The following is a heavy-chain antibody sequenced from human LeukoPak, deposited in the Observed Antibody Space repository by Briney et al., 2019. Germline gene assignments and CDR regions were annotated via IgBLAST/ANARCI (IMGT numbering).Heavy chain of an antibody. Sequence: GASVKVSFKVSGYTLTELSMHWVRQAPGKGLEWMGGFDPEDGETIYAQKFQGRVTMTEDTSTDTAYMELSSLRSEDTAVYYCASRITMIPDLEAPAGYGMDVWGQGTTVTVSS. V-gene: IGHV1-24*01. CDR2: FDPEDGET. CDR3: ASRITMIPDLEAPAGYGMDV. J-gene: IGHJ6*02. CDR1: GYTLTELS. D-gene: IGHD3-22*01.